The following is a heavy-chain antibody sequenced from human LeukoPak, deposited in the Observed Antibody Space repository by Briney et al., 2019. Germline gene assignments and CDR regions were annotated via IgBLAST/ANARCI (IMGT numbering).Heavy chain of an antibody. V-gene: IGHV3-7*01. D-gene: IGHD3-22*01. Sequence: GGSLRLSCATSGFTFSSYWMSWVRQAPGKGLEWVANIKQDGSEKYYVDSVKGRFSISRDNAKKSLILQMNSLRAEDTAVYYCARDCYDSIGYPIPHYWGQGTLVTVSS. CDR3: ARDCYDSIGYPIPHY. CDR2: IKQDGSEK. CDR1: GFTFSSYW. J-gene: IGHJ4*02.